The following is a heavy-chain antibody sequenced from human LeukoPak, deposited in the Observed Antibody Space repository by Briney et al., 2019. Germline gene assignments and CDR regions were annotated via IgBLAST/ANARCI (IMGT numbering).Heavy chain of an antibody. J-gene: IGHJ4*02. V-gene: IGHV4-59*01. CDR2: IYSSGST. D-gene: IGHD1-1*01. CDR1: GGSISSYY. CDR3: ARSLYSSNNWLYYFDY. Sequence: ASETLSLTCTVSGGSISSYYWSWIRQPPGKGLEWIGYIYSSGSTNYNPSLKNRVTISVDTSKNQFSLKLTSVTAADTALYYCARSLYSSNNWLYYFDYWGQGTLVTVSS.